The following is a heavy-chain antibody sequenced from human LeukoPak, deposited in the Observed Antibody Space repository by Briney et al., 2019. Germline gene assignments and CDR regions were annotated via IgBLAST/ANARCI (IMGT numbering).Heavy chain of an antibody. Sequence: PGGSLRLSCAASGFTFTTYWMGWVRQAPGKGLEWVASIKQDGNEKYYVDSVKGRFTIPRDSAENSLYLQMNSLRAEDTAVYYCARGVWEYWGQGTLVTVSS. J-gene: IGHJ4*02. V-gene: IGHV3-7*04. CDR3: ARGVWEY. CDR2: IKQDGNEK. D-gene: IGHD3-16*01. CDR1: GFTFTTYW.